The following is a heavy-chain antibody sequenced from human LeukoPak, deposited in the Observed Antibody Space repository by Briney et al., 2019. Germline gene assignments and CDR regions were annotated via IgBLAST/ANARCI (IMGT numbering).Heavy chain of an antibody. CDR2: INPSGGST. CDR3: ARGQGGGGYSYGYPHYFDY. CDR1: GYTFTSYY. Sequence: ASVKVSCKASGYTFTSYYMRWVRQAPGQGLEWMGIINPSGGSTSYAQKSQGRVTMTRDTSTSTVYMELSSLRSEDTAVYYCARGQGGGGYSYGYPHYFDYWGQGTLVTVSS. D-gene: IGHD5-18*01. J-gene: IGHJ4*02. V-gene: IGHV1-46*01.